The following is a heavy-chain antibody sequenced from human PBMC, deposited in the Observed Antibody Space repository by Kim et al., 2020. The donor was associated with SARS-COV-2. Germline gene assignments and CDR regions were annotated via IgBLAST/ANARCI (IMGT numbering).Heavy chain of an antibody. J-gene: IGHJ4*02. Sequence: SVKVSCKASGGTFSSYAISWVRQAPGQGLEWMGGIIPIFGTANYAQKFQGRVTITADESTSTAYMELSSLRSEDTAVYYCARDGGGYSSSWYSDYWGQGTLVTVSS. V-gene: IGHV1-69*13. CDR2: IIPIFGTA. CDR1: GGTFSSYA. D-gene: IGHD6-13*01. CDR3: ARDGGGYSSSWYSDY.